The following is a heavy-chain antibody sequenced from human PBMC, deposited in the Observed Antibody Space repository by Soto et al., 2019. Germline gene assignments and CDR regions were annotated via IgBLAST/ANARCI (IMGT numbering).Heavy chain of an antibody. V-gene: IGHV4-4*02. CDR3: ARGLGDFWSKALHS. CDR2: INHSGNT. D-gene: IGHD3-3*01. Sequence: SETLSLTCAVSGGSIISSHWLTWIRQSPGEGLEWIGEINHSGNTNYNPSLKSRVTISADTSKNQFSLKLNSVTAADAAIYYCARGLGDFWSKALHSWGPGTLVTVSS. J-gene: IGHJ4*02. CDR1: GGSIISSHW.